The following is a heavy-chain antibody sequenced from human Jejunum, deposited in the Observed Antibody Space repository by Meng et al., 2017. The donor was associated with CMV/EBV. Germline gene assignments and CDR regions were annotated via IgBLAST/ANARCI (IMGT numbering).Heavy chain of an antibody. V-gene: IGHV3-11*05. CDR2: ISTRSIYT. CDR1: GFTFSDHY. CDR3: AREFYSNPDS. J-gene: IGHJ4*02. Sequence: QVQLVESGGGLVKPGGSLRLSCAASGFTFSDHYISWIRQAPGKGLEWISYISTRSIYTKYADSVKGRFTISRDDAKNSLYLQMNSLRAEDTAVYYCAREFYSNPDSWGQGTMVTVSA. D-gene: IGHD1-26*01.